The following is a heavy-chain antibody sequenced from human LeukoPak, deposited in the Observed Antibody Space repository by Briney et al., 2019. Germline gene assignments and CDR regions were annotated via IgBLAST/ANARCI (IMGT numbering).Heavy chain of an antibody. D-gene: IGHD3/OR15-3a*01. CDR1: GDSISSGSYY. J-gene: IGHJ4*02. Sequence: SETLSLTCTVSGDSISSGSYYWDWIRQPPGKGLEWIGCMHYGGSTDYNPSLKSRATISADTSKNQFSLRLYSVTAADTAVYYCARHIYDRTGRPFDYWGQGTLVTVSS. V-gene: IGHV4-39*01. CDR3: ARHIYDRTGRPFDY. CDR2: MHYGGST.